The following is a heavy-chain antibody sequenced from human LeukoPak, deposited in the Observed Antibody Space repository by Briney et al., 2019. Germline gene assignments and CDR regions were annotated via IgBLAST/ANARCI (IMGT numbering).Heavy chain of an antibody. CDR1: GESFSGYY. CDR2: INHSGST. J-gene: IGHJ5*02. Sequence: PSETLSLTCAVYGESFSGYYWSWIRQPPGKGLEWIGEINHSGSTNYNPSLKSRVTISVDTSKNQFSLKLSSVTAADTAVYYCAREYDYVWGTSAWFDPWGQGTLVTVSS. CDR3: AREYDYVWGTSAWFDP. D-gene: IGHD3-16*01. V-gene: IGHV4-34*01.